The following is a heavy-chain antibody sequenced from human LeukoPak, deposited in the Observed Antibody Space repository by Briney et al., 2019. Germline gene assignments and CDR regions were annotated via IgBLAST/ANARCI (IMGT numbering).Heavy chain of an antibody. J-gene: IGHJ4*02. CDR2: IYPDDSDT. CDR1: GYNFTSDW. D-gene: IGHD1-1*01. Sequence: GESLKISCKGSGYNFTSDWIGWVRQMPGEGLEWMGIIYPDDSDTRYSPSFQGQVTISADTSINTAYLQWSSLKASDTAMYYCAKFNRYWNDGPGNFDYWGQGTLVTVSS. V-gene: IGHV5-51*01. CDR3: AKFNRYWNDGPGNFDY.